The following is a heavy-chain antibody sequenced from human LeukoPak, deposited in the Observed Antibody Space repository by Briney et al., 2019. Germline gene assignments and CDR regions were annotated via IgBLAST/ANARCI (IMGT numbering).Heavy chain of an antibody. D-gene: IGHD2-2*01. J-gene: IGHJ4*02. CDR2: MNPNSGNT. Sequence: ASVKVSCKASGYTFTSYDINWVRQATGQGLEWMGWMNPNSGNTGYAQKFQGRVTMTRNTPISTAYMELSSLRSEDTAVYYCARGGDIVVVPAAQFDYWGQGTLVTVSS. CDR1: GYTFTSYD. CDR3: ARGGDIVVVPAAQFDY. V-gene: IGHV1-8*01.